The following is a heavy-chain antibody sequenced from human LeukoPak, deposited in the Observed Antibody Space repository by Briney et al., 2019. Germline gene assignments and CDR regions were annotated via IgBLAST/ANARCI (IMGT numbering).Heavy chain of an antibody. CDR3: AKSVNSGSYYGYYYYGMDV. D-gene: IGHD1-26*01. J-gene: IGHJ6*02. CDR1: GFTFSSYA. V-gene: IGHV3-23*01. Sequence: GGSLRLSCAASGFTFSSYAMSWVRQAPGKGLEWVSAISGSGGSTYCADSVKGRFTISRDNSKNTLYLQMNSLRAEDTAVYYCAKSVNSGSYYGYYYYGMDVWGQGTTVTVSS. CDR2: ISGSGGST.